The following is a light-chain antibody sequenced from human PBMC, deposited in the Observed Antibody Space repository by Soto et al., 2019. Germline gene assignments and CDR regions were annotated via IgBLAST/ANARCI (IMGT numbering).Light chain of an antibody. Sequence: DIVMTQSPDSLAVSLGERATINCKSSQSVLSSSDNKNYLAWYQQKPGQPPKLLIYLASTRESGVPDRFSDSGSGTDFTLTISSLQAEDVAVYYCQHYYGSPSFGPGTKVDIK. CDR1: QSVLSSSDNKNY. V-gene: IGKV4-1*01. CDR2: LAS. CDR3: QHYYGSPS. J-gene: IGKJ3*01.